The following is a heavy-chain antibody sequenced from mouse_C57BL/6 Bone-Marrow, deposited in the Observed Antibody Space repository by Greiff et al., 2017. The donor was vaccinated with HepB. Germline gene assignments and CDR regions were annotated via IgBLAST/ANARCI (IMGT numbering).Heavy chain of an antibody. D-gene: IGHD3-3*01. CDR2: IYPGSGNT. CDR3: AREGTGYYAMDY. J-gene: IGHJ4*01. V-gene: IGHV1-76*01. CDR1: GYTFTDYY. Sequence: VHLVESGAELVRPGASVKLSCKASGYTFTDYYINWVKQRPGQGLEWIARIYPGSGNTYYNEKFKGKATLTAEKSSSTAYMQLSSLTSEDSAVYFCAREGTGYYAMDYWGQGTSVTVSS.